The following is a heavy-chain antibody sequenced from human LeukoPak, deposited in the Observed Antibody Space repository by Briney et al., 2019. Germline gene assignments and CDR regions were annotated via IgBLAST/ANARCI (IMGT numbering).Heavy chain of an antibody. CDR1: GGTFSSYA. CDR2: IIPIFGTA. D-gene: IGHD3-22*01. Sequence: ASVKVSCKASGGTFSSYAISWVRQAPGQGLEWMGGIIPIFGTANYAQKFQGRVTITADKSTSTAYMELSSLRSEDTAVYYCAAHYYDSSGYSTPDAFDIWGQGTMVTVSS. J-gene: IGHJ3*02. V-gene: IGHV1-69*06. CDR3: AAHYYDSSGYSTPDAFDI.